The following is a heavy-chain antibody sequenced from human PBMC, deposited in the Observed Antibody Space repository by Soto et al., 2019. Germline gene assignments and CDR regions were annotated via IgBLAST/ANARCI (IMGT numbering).Heavy chain of an antibody. Sequence: QVQLQESGPGLLKPSQTLSLNCTVSGGSISSGGYYWSWIRQHPGKGLEWIGYIYYSGRNYHNPSLKSRVTISEDKSKTQLSLRLSSVTPADTTVYCCWGGSGDYLYFGLWGRVNLVTLAS. J-gene: IGHJ2*01. CDR2: IYYSGRN. V-gene: IGHV4-31*03. D-gene: IGHD7-27*01. CDR1: GGSISSGGYY. CDR3: WGGSGDYLYFGL.